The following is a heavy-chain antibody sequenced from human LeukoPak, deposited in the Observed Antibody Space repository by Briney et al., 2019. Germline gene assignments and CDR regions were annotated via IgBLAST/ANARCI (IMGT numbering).Heavy chain of an antibody. CDR1: GGSISTYY. CDR2: IYYRGST. J-gene: IGHJ5*02. D-gene: IGHD5-24*01. CDR3: ASLTFGYNNYFDP. Sequence: SETLSLTCTVSGGSISTYYWSWIRQPPGKGLEWIGYIYYRGSTKYNPSLKSRVTISVDTSKNQFSLRLSSVTAADTAVYYGASLTFGYNNYFDPWGQGTPVTVSS. V-gene: IGHV4-59*01.